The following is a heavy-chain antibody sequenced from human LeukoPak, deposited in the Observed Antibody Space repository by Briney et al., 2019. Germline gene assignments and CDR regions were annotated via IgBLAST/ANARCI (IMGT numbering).Heavy chain of an antibody. D-gene: IGHD5-12*01. J-gene: IGHJ4*02. CDR3: AREKWLRLGGYFDY. Sequence: GGSLRLSCAASGFTFSSYWMHWVRQAPGKGLVWVSRINSDGSSTSYADSVKGRFTISRDNAKNTLYLQMNSLRAEDTAIYYCAREKWLRLGGYFDYWGQGTLVTVSS. V-gene: IGHV3-74*01. CDR2: INSDGSST. CDR1: GFTFSSYW.